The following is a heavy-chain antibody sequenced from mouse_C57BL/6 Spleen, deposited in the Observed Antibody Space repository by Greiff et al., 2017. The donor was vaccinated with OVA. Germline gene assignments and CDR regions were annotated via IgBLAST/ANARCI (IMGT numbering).Heavy chain of an antibody. J-gene: IGHJ2*01. CDR1: GYTFTDYY. Sequence: QVQLQQSGAELVRPGASVKLSCKASGYTFTDYYINWVKQRPGQGLEWIARIYPGSGNTYYNEKFKGKATLTAEKSSSTAYMQLSSLTSEDSAVYFCARKGRTPGAFDYWGQGTTLTVSS. V-gene: IGHV1-76*01. CDR3: ARKGRTPGAFDY. CDR2: IYPGSGNT.